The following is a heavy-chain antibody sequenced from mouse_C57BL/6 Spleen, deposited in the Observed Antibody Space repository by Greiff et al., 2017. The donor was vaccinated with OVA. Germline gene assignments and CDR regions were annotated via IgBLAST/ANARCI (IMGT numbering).Heavy chain of an antibody. V-gene: IGHV5-4*01. CDR1: GFTFSSYA. CDR3: ATESDDYGRVMGY. D-gene: IGHD2-4*01. J-gene: IGHJ4*01. Sequence: EVLLVESGGGLAKPGGSLKLSCAASGFTFSSYAMSWVRQTPEKRLEWVATISDGGSYTYYPDNVKGRFTISTDKAKNNLYLQMSHLKSEYTAMYYGATESDDYGRVMGYWGKGPSVTVAS. CDR2: ISDGGSYT.